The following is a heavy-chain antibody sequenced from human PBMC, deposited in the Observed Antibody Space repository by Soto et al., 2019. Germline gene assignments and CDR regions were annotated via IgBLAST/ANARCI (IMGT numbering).Heavy chain of an antibody. CDR2: INHSGST. CDR1: GGSFSGYY. V-gene: IGHV4-34*01. J-gene: IGHJ6*03. D-gene: IGHD2-15*01. Sequence: SETLSLTCAVYGGSFSGYYWSWIRQPPGKGLEWIGEINHSGSTNYNPSLKSRVTISVDTSKNQFSLKLSSVTAADTAVYYCASYPRGYCSGGSCYSRNYYYMDVWGKGTTVTVSS. CDR3: ASYPRGYCSGGSCYSRNYYYMDV.